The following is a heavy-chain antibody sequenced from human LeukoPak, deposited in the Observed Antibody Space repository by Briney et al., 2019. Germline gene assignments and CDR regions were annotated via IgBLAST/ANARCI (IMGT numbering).Heavy chain of an antibody. CDR2: ISAYNGNT. CDR1: GYTFTSYG. D-gene: IGHD6-19*01. CDR3: ARAPQWHPLYYFDY. Sequence: ASVKVSCKASGYTFTSYGISWVRQAPGQGLEWMGWISAYNGNTNYAQKLQGRVTMTTDTSTSTAYMELRSLRSDDTAVYYCARAPQWHPLYYFDYWGQGTLVTVSS. V-gene: IGHV1-18*01. J-gene: IGHJ4*02.